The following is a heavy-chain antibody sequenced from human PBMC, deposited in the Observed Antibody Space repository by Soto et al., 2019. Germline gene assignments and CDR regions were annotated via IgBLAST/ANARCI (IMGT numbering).Heavy chain of an antibody. J-gene: IGHJ6*02. CDR2: IIPILGIA. Sequence: QVQLVQSGAEVKKPGSSVKVSCKASGGTFSSYTISWVRQAPGQGLEWMGRIIPILGIANYAQKFQGRVTITADKSTSTAYMAVSSLRSEDTAVYYCPSVCSSTTCGNYGMDVWGQGTTVTVSS. CDR1: GGTFSSYT. CDR3: PSVCSSTTCGNYGMDV. V-gene: IGHV1-69*02. D-gene: IGHD2-2*01.